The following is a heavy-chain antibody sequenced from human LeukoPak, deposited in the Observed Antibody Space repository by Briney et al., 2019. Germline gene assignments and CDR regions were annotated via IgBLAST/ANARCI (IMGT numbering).Heavy chain of an antibody. CDR3: TGGWGQAFDI. J-gene: IGHJ3*02. V-gene: IGHV3-9*01. CDR2: IYWNSGSI. D-gene: IGHD1-26*01. CDR1: GFTFDDYA. Sequence: GGSLRLSCAASGFTFDDYAMHWVRQAPGKGLEWVSGIYWNSGSIAYADSVKGRFTMSRDNVKNSLYLQMNSLRAEDTALYYCTGGWGQAFDIWGQGTMVTVSS.